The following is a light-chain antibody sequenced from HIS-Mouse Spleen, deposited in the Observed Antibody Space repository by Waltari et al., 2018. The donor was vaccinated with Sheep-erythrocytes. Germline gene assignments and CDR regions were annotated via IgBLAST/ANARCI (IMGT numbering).Light chain of an antibody. CDR2: EDS. CDR3: YSTDSSGNHWV. CDR1: AMPKKY. V-gene: IGLV3-10*01. J-gene: IGLJ3*02. Sequence: SYELTQPPSVSVSPGQTARITCSVDAMPKKYAYWYQQKSGQAPVLVIYEDSKRPSGIPERFSGSTSGTMANLTISGAQVEDEADYYCYSTDSSGNHWVFGGGTKLTVL.